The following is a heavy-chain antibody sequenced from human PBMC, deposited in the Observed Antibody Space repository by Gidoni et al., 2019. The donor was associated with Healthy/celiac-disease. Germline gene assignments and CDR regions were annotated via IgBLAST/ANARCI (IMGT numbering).Heavy chain of an antibody. J-gene: IGHJ4*02. V-gene: IGHV3-48*02. CDR3: ARELGYDGAGSYSAFDY. CDR1: GFTLSSYS. D-gene: IGHD3-10*01. CDR2: ISSSSSTI. Sequence: EVQLVESGGGFVQPGGSLRLSCAASGFTLSSYSINWVRQAPGKGLAWVAYISSSSSTIYYADSVKGRCAIARDNAKNSLYLQMNSLRDEDTAVYYCARELGYDGAGSYSAFDYWGQGTLVTVSS.